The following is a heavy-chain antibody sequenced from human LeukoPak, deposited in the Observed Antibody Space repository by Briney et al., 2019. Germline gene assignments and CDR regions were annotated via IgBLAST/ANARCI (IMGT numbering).Heavy chain of an antibody. CDR3: ARDSYASGSDY. D-gene: IGHD1-26*01. J-gene: IGHJ4*02. V-gene: IGHV3-30*03. CDR1: GFTFSSYG. CDR2: ISYDGSNK. Sequence: GRSLRLSCAASGFTFSSYGMHWVRQAPGKGLEWVAVISYDGSNKYYADSVKGRFTISRDNAKNSLYLQMNSLRADDTAVYFCARDSYASGSDYWGQGTLVTVSS.